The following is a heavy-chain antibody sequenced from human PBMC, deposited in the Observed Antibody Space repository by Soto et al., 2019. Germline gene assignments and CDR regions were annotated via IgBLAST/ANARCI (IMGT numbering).Heavy chain of an antibody. CDR2: LTWNGEVL. V-gene: IGHV3-9*01. J-gene: IGHJ4*02. CDR1: GLTFDDYA. Sequence: GGSLRLSCLASGLTFDDYAIHWVRQTPGKGLEWISGLTWNGEVLGYADSVKGRFTISRDNAKNSLYLEMNSLRPEDTALYYCVTDSESSGYLTHLDYWGQGTLVTVSS. CDR3: VTDSESSGYLTHLDY. D-gene: IGHD3-22*01.